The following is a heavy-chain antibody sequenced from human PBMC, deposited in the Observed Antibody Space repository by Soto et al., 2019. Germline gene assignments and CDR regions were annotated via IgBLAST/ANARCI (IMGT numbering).Heavy chain of an antibody. CDR1: GGSISSGGYY. CDR2: IYYSWST. V-gene: IGHV4-31*03. Sequence: QVQLQESGPGLVKPSQTLSLTCTVSGGSISSGGYYWSWIRQHPGKGLEWIGYIYYSWSTYYNPSLKSRVTISVDTSKNQFSLKLSSVTAADTAVYYCARDGTLEAAAGDYYYGMDVWGQGTTVTVSS. CDR3: ARDGTLEAAAGDYYYGMDV. J-gene: IGHJ6*02. D-gene: IGHD6-13*01.